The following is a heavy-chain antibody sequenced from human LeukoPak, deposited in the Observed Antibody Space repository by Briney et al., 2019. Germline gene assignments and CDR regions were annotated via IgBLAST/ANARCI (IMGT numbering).Heavy chain of an antibody. CDR1: GFTFSDYY. D-gene: IGHD2-15*01. CDR2: ISTSGSST. V-gene: IGHV3-11*03. J-gene: IGHJ3*01. CDR3: ARVPGRYAFDF. Sequence: PGGSLRLSCAASGFTFSDYYMSWIRQAPGKGLEWVSYISTSGSSTNYAESVKGRFTISRDNAKNSLYLQMDRLGGDDTAVYYCARVPGRYAFDFWGQGTMVTVSS.